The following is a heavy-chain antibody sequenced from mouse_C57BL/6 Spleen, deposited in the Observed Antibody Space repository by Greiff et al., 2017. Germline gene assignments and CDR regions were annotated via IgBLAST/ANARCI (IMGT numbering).Heavy chain of an antibody. Sequence: QVQLQQSGAELAKPGASVKLSCKASGYTFTSYWMHWVKQRPGQGLEWIGYINPSSGYTKYNQKFKDKATLTADKSSSTAYMQLSSLTYEDSAVYYCARDYYGSNYAMDYWGQGTSGTVSS. V-gene: IGHV1-7*01. CDR3: ARDYYGSNYAMDY. D-gene: IGHD1-1*01. CDR1: GYTFTSYW. CDR2: INPSSGYT. J-gene: IGHJ4*01.